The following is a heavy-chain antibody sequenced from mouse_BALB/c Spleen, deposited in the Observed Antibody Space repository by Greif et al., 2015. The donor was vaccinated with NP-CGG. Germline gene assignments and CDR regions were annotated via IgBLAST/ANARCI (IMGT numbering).Heavy chain of an antibody. J-gene: IGHJ4*01. CDR1: GYAFSSYW. V-gene: IGHV1-80*01. Sequence: VQLQQSGAELVRPGSSVKISCKASGYAFSSYWMNWVKQRPGQGLEWIGQIYPGDGDTNYNGKFKGKATLTADKSSSIAYMQLSSLTAEDSAVYFCARTYGNYEGAMDYWGQGTSVTVSS. CDR2: IYPGDGDT. D-gene: IGHD2-1*01. CDR3: ARTYGNYEGAMDY.